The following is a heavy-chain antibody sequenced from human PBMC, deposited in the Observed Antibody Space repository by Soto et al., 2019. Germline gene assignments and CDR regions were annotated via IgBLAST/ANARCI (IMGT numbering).Heavy chain of an antibody. D-gene: IGHD3-16*01. CDR1: GDSISSGGFS. Sequence: SETLSLTWAVSGDSISSGGFSWSWIRQPPGQGLEWIGYIYHSGTSFYNPSLKSRVTISVDGSTNQFSLKVNSVTAADRAVYYCARDLGWGSEPLNWFEPWGQGTLVTVSS. V-gene: IGHV4-30-2*01. J-gene: IGHJ5*02. CDR2: IYHSGTS. CDR3: ARDLGWGSEPLNWFEP.